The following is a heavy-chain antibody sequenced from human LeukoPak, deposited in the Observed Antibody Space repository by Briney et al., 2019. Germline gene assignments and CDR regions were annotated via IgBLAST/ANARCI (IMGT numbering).Heavy chain of an antibody. CDR3: AREKDYYDSSGYSNWFDP. CDR2: IWYDGSNK. V-gene: IGHV3-33*01. CDR1: GFTFSSYG. D-gene: IGHD3-22*01. J-gene: IGHJ5*02. Sequence: GRSLRLSCAASGFTFSSYGMHWVRQAPGKGLEWVAVIWYDGSNKCYADSVKGRFTISRDNSKNTLYLQMNSLRAEDTAVYYCAREKDYYDSSGYSNWFDPWGRGTLVTVSS.